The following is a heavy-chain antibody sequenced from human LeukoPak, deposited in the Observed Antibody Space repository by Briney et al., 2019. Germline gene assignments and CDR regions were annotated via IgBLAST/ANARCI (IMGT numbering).Heavy chain of an antibody. V-gene: IGHV3-21*01. Sequence: GGSLRLSCAASGFTFSSYTMNWVRQAPGKGLEWVSSISSSSSYIYYADSVKGRFTISRDNAKNSLFLQMNGLRAEDTAVYYCARGQGLQLKSGSDYWGQGTLVTVSS. D-gene: IGHD5-24*01. CDR1: GFTFSSYT. CDR3: ARGQGLQLKSGSDY. J-gene: IGHJ4*02. CDR2: ISSSSSYI.